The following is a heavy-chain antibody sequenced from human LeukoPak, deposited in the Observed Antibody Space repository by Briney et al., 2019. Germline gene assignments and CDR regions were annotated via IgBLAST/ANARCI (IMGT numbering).Heavy chain of an antibody. Sequence: SGTLSLTCAVSGGSISSSNWWSWVRQPPGKGLEWIGEIYHSGSTNYNPSLKSRVTISVDKSKNQFSLKLSSVTAADTAVYYCARGPSDDILTGPLDYWGQGTLVTVSS. J-gene: IGHJ4*02. CDR3: ARGPSDDILTGPLDY. D-gene: IGHD3-9*01. V-gene: IGHV4-4*02. CDR1: GGSISSSNW. CDR2: IYHSGST.